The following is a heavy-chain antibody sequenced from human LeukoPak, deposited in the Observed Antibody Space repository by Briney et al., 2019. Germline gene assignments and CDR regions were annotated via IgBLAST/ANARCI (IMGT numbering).Heavy chain of an antibody. CDR1: GFTFSNYA. CDR2: ISYDGSKK. D-gene: IGHD2-21*02. CDR3: AKAMVTATSAFDY. Sequence: GGSLRLSCAASGFTFSNYAMHWVRQAPGKGLEWVAVISYDGSKKDYADSEKGRFTISRDNSKNTLYLQMNSLRVEDAAVYYCAKAMVTATSAFDYWGQGTLVTVSS. V-gene: IGHV3-30*04. J-gene: IGHJ4*02.